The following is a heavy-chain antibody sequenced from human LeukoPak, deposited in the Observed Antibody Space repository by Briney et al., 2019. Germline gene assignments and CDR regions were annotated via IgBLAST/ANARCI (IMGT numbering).Heavy chain of an antibody. Sequence: GGSLRLSCAASGFIFSTYPMSWVRQAPGKGLEWVAVISYDGSNKYYADSVKGRFTISRDNSKNTLYLQMNSLRAEDTAVYYCAREMATSFDYWGQGTLVTVSS. CDR3: AREMATSFDY. J-gene: IGHJ4*02. D-gene: IGHD5-24*01. CDR1: GFIFSTYP. V-gene: IGHV3-30-3*01. CDR2: ISYDGSNK.